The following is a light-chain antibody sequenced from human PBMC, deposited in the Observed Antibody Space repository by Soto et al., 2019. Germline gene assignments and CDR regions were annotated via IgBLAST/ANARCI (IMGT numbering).Light chain of an antibody. CDR3: QQGYSSPPT. V-gene: IGKV1-39*01. CDR1: QSISNH. J-gene: IGKJ1*01. Sequence: DIQMTQSPSSLSASVEDRVIITCRASQSISNHLNWYQQKPGKAPKLLIFAASSLQSGVPSRFSGSRSGPDFTLTISSLQPDDVATYYCQQGYSSPPTFGQGTKVEIK. CDR2: AAS.